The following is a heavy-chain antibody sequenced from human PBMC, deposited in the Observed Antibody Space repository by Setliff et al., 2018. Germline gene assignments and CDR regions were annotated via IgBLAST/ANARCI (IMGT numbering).Heavy chain of an antibody. CDR2: IYYRGGT. CDR3: ARMSGFLYMDV. Sequence: SETLSLTCTVSGDSMFNVHLYWGWFRRPPGKGLEWLGSIYYRGGTFDNPSLKSRVTMSIDTPKNQFSLTLRSVTAADTAVYYCARMSGFLYMDVWGKGTPVTVSS. V-gene: IGHV4-39*01. CDR1: GDSMFNVHLY. D-gene: IGHD3-3*01. J-gene: IGHJ6*03.